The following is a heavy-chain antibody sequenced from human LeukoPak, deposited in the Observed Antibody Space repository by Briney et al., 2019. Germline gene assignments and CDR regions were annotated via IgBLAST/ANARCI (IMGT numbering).Heavy chain of an antibody. J-gene: IGHJ4*02. CDR3: AKVGARYYYDSSGYYYEGYYFDY. CDR1: GFTFSSYA. D-gene: IGHD3-22*01. Sequence: GGSLRLSCAASGFTFSSYAMSWVRQAPGKGLEWVSVISGSGGSTYYADSVKGRFTISRDNSKNTLYLQMNSLRAEDTAVDYCAKVGARYYYDSSGYYYEGYYFDYWGQGTLVTVSS. V-gene: IGHV3-23*01. CDR2: ISGSGGST.